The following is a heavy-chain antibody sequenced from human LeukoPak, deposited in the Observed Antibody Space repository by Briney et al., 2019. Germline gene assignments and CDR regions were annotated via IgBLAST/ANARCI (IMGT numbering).Heavy chain of an antibody. Sequence: GGSLRLSCAASGFTFRKYWMSWVRQSPGKGLEWVANINEDGREKHYVDSVKGRFTISRDNAKNSLFLQMNNLRVEDTAVYYCAKSVSDWGSAFDIWGQGTMVTVSS. CDR1: GFTFRKYW. CDR3: AKSVSDWGSAFDI. D-gene: IGHD3-9*01. V-gene: IGHV3-7*01. CDR2: INEDGREK. J-gene: IGHJ3*02.